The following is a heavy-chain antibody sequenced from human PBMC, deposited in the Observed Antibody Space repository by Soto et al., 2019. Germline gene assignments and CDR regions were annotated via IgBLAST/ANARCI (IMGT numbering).Heavy chain of an antibody. Sequence: PSETLSLTCSVSGGSISSGTSYWSWIRQRPGEGLEWIGYIFYSGGFNYTPSLRGRVPILVDTSKNQFSLTLSSVTAADTAVYYCARNARRGVANWFDPWGQGTLVTVSS. V-gene: IGHV4-61*01. J-gene: IGHJ5*02. CDR3: ARNARRGVANWFDP. CDR2: IFYSGGF. CDR1: GGSISSGTSY. D-gene: IGHD5-12*01.